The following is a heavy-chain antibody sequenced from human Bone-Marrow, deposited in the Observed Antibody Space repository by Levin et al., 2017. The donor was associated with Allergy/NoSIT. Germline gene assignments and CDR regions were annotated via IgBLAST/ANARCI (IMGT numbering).Heavy chain of an antibody. J-gene: IGHJ6*02. D-gene: IGHD3-10*01. CDR2: ISGFNDNT. CDR1: GYSFATYA. Sequence: GESLKISCEASGYSFATYAISWVRQAPGQGLEWMGWISGFNDNTNSAQKFQGRLTMTTDTSTSTAYMELRSLTSDDTAVYYCARVRGYYRMDVWGQGTTVTVSS. CDR3: ARVRGYYRMDV. V-gene: IGHV1-18*01.